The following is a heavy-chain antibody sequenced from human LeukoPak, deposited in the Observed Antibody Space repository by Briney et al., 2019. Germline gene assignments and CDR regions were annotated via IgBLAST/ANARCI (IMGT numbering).Heavy chain of an antibody. Sequence: KSSETLSLTCTVSGGSISSYYWSWIRQPPGKGLEWIGYIYYSGSTNYNPSLKSRVTISVDTSKNQFSLKLSSVTAADTAVYYCASYDSSGYYDAFDIWGQGTMVTVSS. CDR3: ASYDSSGYYDAFDI. D-gene: IGHD3-22*01. V-gene: IGHV4-59*01. CDR1: GGSISSYY. J-gene: IGHJ3*02. CDR2: IYYSGST.